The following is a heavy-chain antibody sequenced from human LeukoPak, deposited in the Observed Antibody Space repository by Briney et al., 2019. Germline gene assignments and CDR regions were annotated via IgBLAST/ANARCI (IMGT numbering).Heavy chain of an antibody. V-gene: IGHV4-61*02. Sequence: PSQTLSLTCTVSGDSNSSGSYYWSWIRQPAGKGLEWIGSIYHSGSTYYNPSLKSRVTISVDTSKNQFSLELSSVTAADTAVYYCARGWTDGYNYYLDVWGKGTTVTVSS. CDR3: ARGWTDGYNYYLDV. CDR1: GDSNSSGSYY. CDR2: IYHSGST. D-gene: IGHD3/OR15-3a*01. J-gene: IGHJ6*03.